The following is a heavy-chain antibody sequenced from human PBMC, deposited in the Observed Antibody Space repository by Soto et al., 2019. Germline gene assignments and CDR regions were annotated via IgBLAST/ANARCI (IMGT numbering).Heavy chain of an antibody. V-gene: IGHV4-34*01. D-gene: IGHD5-18*01. J-gene: IGHJ6*03. CDR2: INHSGST. CDR1: GGSFSGYY. CDR3: ARGGGGYSYGYRFPIMDV. Sequence: KPSETLSLTCAVYGGSFSGYYWSWIRQPPGKGLEWIGEINHSGSTNYNPSLKSRVTISVDTSKNQFSLKLSSVTAADTAVYYCARGGGGYSYGYRFPIMDVWGKGTTVTVSS.